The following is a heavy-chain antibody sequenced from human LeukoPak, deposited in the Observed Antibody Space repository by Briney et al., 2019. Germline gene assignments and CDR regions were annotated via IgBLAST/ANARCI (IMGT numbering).Heavy chain of an antibody. CDR3: ARGGSSGWYPFDY. V-gene: IGHV1-2*04. CDR2: INPNSGGT. D-gene: IGHD6-19*01. J-gene: IGHJ4*02. Sequence: ASVKVSCKASGYTFTGYYMHWVRQAPGQGLEWMGWINPNSGGTNYAQKFQGWVTMTRDTSISTAYMELSRLRSDDTAVHYCARGGSSGWYPFDYWGQGTLVTVSS. CDR1: GYTFTGYY.